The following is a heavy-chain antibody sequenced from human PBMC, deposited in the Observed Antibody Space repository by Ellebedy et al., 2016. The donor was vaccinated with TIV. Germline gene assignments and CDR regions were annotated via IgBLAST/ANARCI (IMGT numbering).Heavy chain of an antibody. D-gene: IGHD1-26*01. Sequence: GESLKISXAASGFTFSSYGMNWVRQAPGKGLEWVAVISYDGSNKYYADSVKGRFTISRDNSKNTLYLQMNSLRAEDTAVYYCARVGFSGSQVDYWGQGTLVIVSS. CDR2: ISYDGSNK. V-gene: IGHV3-30*03. J-gene: IGHJ4*02. CDR1: GFTFSSYG. CDR3: ARVGFSGSQVDY.